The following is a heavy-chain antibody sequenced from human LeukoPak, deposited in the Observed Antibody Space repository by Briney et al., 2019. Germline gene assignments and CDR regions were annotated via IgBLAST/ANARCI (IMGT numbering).Heavy chain of an antibody. CDR1: GFTFNNYA. D-gene: IGHD1-26*01. Sequence: PGGSLRLSCAASGFTFNNYAMSWVRQAPGKGLEWVSVISDSGGSTYYADSVKGRFTISRDNSKNTLYLQMNSLRADDTAVYYCAKANSGTYVYYVMDVWGQGTTVTVSS. CDR2: ISDSGGST. J-gene: IGHJ6*02. CDR3: AKANSGTYVYYVMDV. V-gene: IGHV3-23*01.